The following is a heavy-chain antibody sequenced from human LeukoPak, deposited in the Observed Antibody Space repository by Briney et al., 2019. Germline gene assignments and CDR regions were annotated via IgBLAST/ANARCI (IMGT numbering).Heavy chain of an antibody. J-gene: IGHJ4*02. V-gene: IGHV4-59*01. Sequence: SETLSLTCTVSGASISSYYWSWIRQPPGKGLEWIGYTYYSGSTNYNPSLKSRVTISVDTSKNQFSLKLCSVTAADTAVYYCARDGPDGVDYWGQGTLVTVSS. CDR2: TYYSGST. CDR1: GASISSYY. CDR3: ARDGPDGVDY. D-gene: IGHD1-14*01.